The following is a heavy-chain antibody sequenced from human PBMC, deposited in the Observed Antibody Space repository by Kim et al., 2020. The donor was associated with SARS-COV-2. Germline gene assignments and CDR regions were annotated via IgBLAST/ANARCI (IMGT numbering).Heavy chain of an antibody. V-gene: IGHV4-39*01. CDR3: TGRSRISLDRGILGVFDH. CDR1: DGSLSNSGYY. D-gene: IGHD3-10*01. CDR2: MYYSGAT. Sequence: SETLSLTCTVSDGSLSNSGYYWAWIRQPLGKGLEWIGSMYYSGATYYKSSLKSRVNMSGDTSKNQFSLKMTSVTAADTAVFYCTGRSRISLDRGILGVFDHWGPGTLVTVSS. J-gene: IGHJ4*02.